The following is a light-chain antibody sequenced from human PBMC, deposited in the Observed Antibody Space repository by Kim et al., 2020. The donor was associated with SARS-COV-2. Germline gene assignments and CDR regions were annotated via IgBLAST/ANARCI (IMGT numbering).Light chain of an antibody. CDR1: KSVGIS. J-gene: IGKJ4*01. V-gene: IGKV3-11*01. Sequence: SPGEGGTISCRTSKSVGISLAWYRHTRGQPPRLLIYDAAIRATGIPDRFSGSGSGTDFTLTIGSLESEDFAVYYCQQQTKWPPAPSFGGGTKWRS. CDR3: QQQTKWPPAPS. CDR2: DAA.